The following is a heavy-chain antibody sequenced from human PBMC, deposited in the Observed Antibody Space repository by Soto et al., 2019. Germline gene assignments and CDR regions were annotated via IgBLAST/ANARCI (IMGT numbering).Heavy chain of an antibody. J-gene: IGHJ3*02. CDR2: IKSKTDGGTT. CDR1: GFTFSNAW. Sequence: LRLSCAASGFTFSNAWMSWVRQAPGKGLEWVGRIKSKTDGGTTDYAAPVKGRFTVSRDDSKNTLYLQMNSLKTEDTAVYYCTTAGIAVAGRGAFDIWGQGTMVTVSS. CDR3: TTAGIAVAGRGAFDI. D-gene: IGHD6-19*01. V-gene: IGHV3-15*01.